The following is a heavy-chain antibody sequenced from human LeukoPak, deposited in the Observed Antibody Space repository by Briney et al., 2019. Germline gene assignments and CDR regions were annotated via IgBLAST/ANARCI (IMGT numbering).Heavy chain of an antibody. CDR1: GFSFISYR. CDR3: ARVRDGYKLPKPFSYYYMDV. V-gene: IGHV3-7*01. D-gene: IGHD5-24*01. CDR2: IKQDGSEK. J-gene: IGHJ6*03. Sequence: PGGSLRLSCAASGFSFISYRMSWVRQAAGKGLEWVANIKQDGSEKYYVDSVKGRFTISRDNAKNSLYLQMNRLRAEDTAVYYCARVRDGYKLPKPFSYYYMDVWGKGTTVTISS.